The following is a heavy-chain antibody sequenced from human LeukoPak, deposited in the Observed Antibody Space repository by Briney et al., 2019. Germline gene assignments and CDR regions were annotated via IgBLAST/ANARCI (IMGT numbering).Heavy chain of an antibody. CDR2: ILPIFGTA. CDR3: ASFTYGHHYYYYYYMDV. V-gene: IGHV1-69*05. J-gene: IGHJ6*03. D-gene: IGHD3-10*01. CDR1: GGSFSTYT. Sequence: SVKVSCKASGGSFSTYTISWVRQAPGQGLKWMGGILPIFGTANYAQKFQGRVTITTDESTSTAYMDLSSLRSEDKAVYYCASFTYGHHYYYYYYMDVWGKGTTVTVSS.